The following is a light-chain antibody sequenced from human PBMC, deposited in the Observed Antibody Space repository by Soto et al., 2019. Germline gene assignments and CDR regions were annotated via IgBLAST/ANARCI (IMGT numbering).Light chain of an antibody. Sequence: DIQMTQSPSTLSASVGDRVTITCRASQSIRNWLAWYQQKPKKAPKLLIYDVSSLESGVPSRFSGSGSGTEFILTISSLQPDDFATYYCQQYSDYWTFGQGTMVDI. CDR1: QSIRNW. J-gene: IGKJ1*01. V-gene: IGKV1-5*01. CDR2: DVS. CDR3: QQYSDYWT.